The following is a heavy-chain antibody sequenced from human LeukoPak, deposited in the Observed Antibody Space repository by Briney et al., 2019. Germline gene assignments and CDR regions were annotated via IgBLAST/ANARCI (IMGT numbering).Heavy chain of an antibody. V-gene: IGHV5-51*01. CDR2: IFPGDSDT. Sequence: PGESLKISCKGSGYSFTSYWIGWVRQMPGKGLEWMGIIFPGDSDTRYSPSFQGQVTISADKSISTAYLQWSSLKASDTAMYYCARPAPGDYDILTGYSRYYFDYWGQGTLVTVSS. CDR1: GYSFTSYW. CDR3: ARPAPGDYDILTGYSRYYFDY. J-gene: IGHJ4*02. D-gene: IGHD3-9*01.